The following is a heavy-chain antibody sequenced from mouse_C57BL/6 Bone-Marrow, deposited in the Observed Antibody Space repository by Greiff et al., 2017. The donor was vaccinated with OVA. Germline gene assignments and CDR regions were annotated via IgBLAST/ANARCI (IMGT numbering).Heavy chain of an antibody. Sequence: VQLQQPGAELVRPGSSVKLSCKASGYTFTSYWMHWVKQRPIQGLEWIGNIDPSDSATHYNQKFKDKATLTVDKSSSTAYMQLSSLTSEDSAVYYCAIAITTVVATDFDYWGQGTTLTVSS. CDR3: AIAITTVVATDFDY. CDR1: GYTFTSYW. V-gene: IGHV1-52*01. CDR2: IDPSDSAT. J-gene: IGHJ2*01. D-gene: IGHD1-1*01.